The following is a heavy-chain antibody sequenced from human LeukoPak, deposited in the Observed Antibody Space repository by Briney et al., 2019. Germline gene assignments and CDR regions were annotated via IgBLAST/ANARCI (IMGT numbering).Heavy chain of an antibody. CDR1: GFTFSSYA. D-gene: IGHD3-22*01. V-gene: IGHV3-30*04. CDR2: ISYDGSNK. J-gene: IGHJ6*02. Sequence: QPGRSLRLSCAASGFTFSSYAMHWVRQAPGKGLEWVAVISYDGSNKYYADSVKGRFTISRDNSKNTLYLQMNSLRAEDTAVYYCARDPAYYDSSGYSHYYGMDVWGQGTTVTVSS. CDR3: ARDPAYYDSSGYSHYYGMDV.